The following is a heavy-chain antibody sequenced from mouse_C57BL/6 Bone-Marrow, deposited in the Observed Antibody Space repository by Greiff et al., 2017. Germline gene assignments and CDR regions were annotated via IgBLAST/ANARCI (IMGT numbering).Heavy chain of an antibody. CDR2: IWRGGST. D-gene: IGHD1-1*01. J-gene: IGHJ1*03. V-gene: IGHV2-5*01. CDR3: AKEGYYGSLWYFDV. CDR1: GFSLTSYG. Sequence: VKLVESGPGLVQPSQSLSITCTVSGFSLTSYGVHWVRQSPGKGLEWLGVIWRGGSTDYNAAFMSRLSITKDNSKSQVFFKMNRLQADDTAIYYCAKEGYYGSLWYFDVWGTGTTVTVSS.